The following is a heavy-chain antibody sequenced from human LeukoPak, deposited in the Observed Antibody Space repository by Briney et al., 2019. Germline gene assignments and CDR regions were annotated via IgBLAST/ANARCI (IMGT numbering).Heavy chain of an antibody. D-gene: IGHD5-24*01. CDR3: ARVNGYNLIDY. CDR2: IYHSGST. CDR1: GYSISSGYY. Sequence: KPSETLSLTCTVSGYSISSGYYWGWIRQPPGKGLEWIGSIYHSGSTYYNPSLKSRVTISVDTSKNQFSLKLSSVTAADTAVYYCARVNGYNLIDYWGQGTLVTVSS. V-gene: IGHV4-38-2*02. J-gene: IGHJ4*02.